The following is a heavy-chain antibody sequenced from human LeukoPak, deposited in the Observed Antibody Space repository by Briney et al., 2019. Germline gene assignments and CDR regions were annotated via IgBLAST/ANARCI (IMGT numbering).Heavy chain of an antibody. V-gene: IGHV3-7*01. J-gene: IGHJ4*02. Sequence: GGSLRLSCAASGFTFSSYWMSWVRQAPGKGLEWVANIKQDGSEKYYVDSVKGRFTISRDNAKNSLYLQMNSLRAEDTAVYYCARVDCSGGSCYEFDYWGQGTLVTVSS. CDR3: ARVDCSGGSCYEFDY. CDR2: IKQDGSEK. CDR1: GFTFSSYW. D-gene: IGHD2-15*01.